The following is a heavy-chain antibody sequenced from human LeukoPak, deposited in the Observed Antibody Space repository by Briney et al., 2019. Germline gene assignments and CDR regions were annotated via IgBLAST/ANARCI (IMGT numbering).Heavy chain of an antibody. CDR1: GFTFSTYD. J-gene: IGHJ4*02. CDR3: AKAIHSSSSGVVDY. CDR2: IRYDGSNK. Sequence: GGSLRLSCAASGFTFSTYDMHWVRQAPGKGLEWGTFIRYDGSNKYYAESVKGRFTISRDNSKNTLYLQMNSLRAEDTAVYYCAKAIHSSSSGVVDYWGQGTLVTVSS. V-gene: IGHV3-30*02. D-gene: IGHD6-6*01.